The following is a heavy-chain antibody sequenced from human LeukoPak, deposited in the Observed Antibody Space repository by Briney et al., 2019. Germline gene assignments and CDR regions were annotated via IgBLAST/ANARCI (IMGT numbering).Heavy chain of an antibody. CDR1: GGSFSGCY. CDR3: ARGLWELPQY. D-gene: IGHD1-26*01. Sequence: SETLSLTCAVYGGSFSGCYWSWIRQPPGKGLEWIGEINHSGSTNYNPSLKSRVTISVDTSKNQFSLKLSSVTAADTAVYYCARGLWELPQYWGQGTLVTVSS. CDR2: INHSGST. V-gene: IGHV4-34*01. J-gene: IGHJ4*02.